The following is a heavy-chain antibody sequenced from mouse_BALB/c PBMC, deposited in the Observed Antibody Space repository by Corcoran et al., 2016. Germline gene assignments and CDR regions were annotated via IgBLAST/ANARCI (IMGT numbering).Heavy chain of an antibody. CDR2: INTYTGEP. CDR3: ARSDYGSSSDY. V-gene: IGHV9-3-1*01. Sequence: QIQLVQSGPELKKPGETVKISCKASGYTFTNYGMNWVKQAPGKGLKWMGWINTYTGEPTYADDFKGRFAFSLETSASTAYLQINNLKNEDTATYFCARSDYGSSSDYWGQGTTLTVSS. CDR1: GYTFTNYG. D-gene: IGHD1-1*01. J-gene: IGHJ2*01.